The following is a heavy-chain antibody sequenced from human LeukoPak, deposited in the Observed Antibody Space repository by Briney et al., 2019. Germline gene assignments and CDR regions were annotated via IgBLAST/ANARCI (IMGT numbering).Heavy chain of an antibody. D-gene: IGHD3-3*01. CDR1: GFTFSSYA. V-gene: IGHV3-23*01. J-gene: IGHJ6*02. CDR3: ARVLGIGVVIISDYYYGMDV. CDR2: ISGSGGST. Sequence: PGGSLRLSCAASGFTFSSYAMSWVRQAPGKGLEWVSAISGSGGSTYYADSVKGRFTISRDNSKNTLYLQMNSLRAEDTAVYYCARVLGIGVVIISDYYYGMDVWGQGTTVTVSS.